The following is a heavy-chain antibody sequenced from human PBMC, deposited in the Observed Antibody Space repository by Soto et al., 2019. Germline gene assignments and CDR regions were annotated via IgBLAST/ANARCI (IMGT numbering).Heavy chain of an antibody. Sequence: QVQLQESGPGLVKPSETLSLTCTVSGGSISSYYWSWIRQPPGKGLEWIGYIYYSGSTNYNPSLKSRVTISVDTSKNQFSLKLSSVTAADPAVYYCARQDYGDYEWFDPWGQGTLVTVSS. V-gene: IGHV4-59*08. D-gene: IGHD4-17*01. CDR3: ARQDYGDYEWFDP. J-gene: IGHJ5*02. CDR2: IYYSGST. CDR1: GGSISSYY.